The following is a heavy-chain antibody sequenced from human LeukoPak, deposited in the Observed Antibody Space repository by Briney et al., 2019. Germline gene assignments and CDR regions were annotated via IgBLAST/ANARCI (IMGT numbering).Heavy chain of an antibody. D-gene: IGHD2-2*01. Sequence: GGSLRLSCAASGFTFSDYYMSWIRQAPGKGLEWVSYISSSGSTIYYADSVKGRFTISRDNAKNSLYLQMNNLRAEDTAVYYCAKVSGWDIVVVPAAILDYWGQGTLVTVSS. V-gene: IGHV3-11*04. CDR2: ISSSGSTI. CDR3: AKVSGWDIVVVPAAILDY. J-gene: IGHJ4*02. CDR1: GFTFSDYY.